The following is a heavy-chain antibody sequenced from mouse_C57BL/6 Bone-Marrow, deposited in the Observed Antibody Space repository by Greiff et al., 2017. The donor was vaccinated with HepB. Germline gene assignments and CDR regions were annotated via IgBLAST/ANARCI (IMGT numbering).Heavy chain of an antibody. CDR2: IWGVGST. Sequence: VKLVESGPGLVAPSQSLSITCTVSGFSLTSYGVDWVRQSPGKGLEWLGVIWGVGSTNYNSALKSRLSISKDNSKSQVFLKMNSLQTDDTAMYYCAREGYDGAWFAYWGQGTLVTVSA. V-gene: IGHV2-6*01. D-gene: IGHD2-2*01. J-gene: IGHJ3*01. CDR1: GFSLTSYG. CDR3: AREGYDGAWFAY.